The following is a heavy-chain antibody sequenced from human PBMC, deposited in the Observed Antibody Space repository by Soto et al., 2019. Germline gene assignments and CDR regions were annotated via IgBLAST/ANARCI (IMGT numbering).Heavy chain of an antibody. D-gene: IGHD3-9*01. V-gene: IGHV4-31*03. Sequence: QVQLQESGPGLVKPSQTLTLTYTVSGGSISSGSFYWSWIRQHPGKGLEWIGHISDSGSSYYNPSLESRVTISVDTSKNQFSLKLSAVTAADTAVYFCARTTFYDIFTAYYSLFDYWGQGTLVTVSS. CDR2: ISDSGSS. CDR3: ARTTFYDIFTAYYSLFDY. J-gene: IGHJ4*02. CDR1: GGSISSGSFY.